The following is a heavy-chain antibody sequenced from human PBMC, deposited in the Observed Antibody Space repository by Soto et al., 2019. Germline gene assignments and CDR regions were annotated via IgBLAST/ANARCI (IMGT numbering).Heavy chain of an antibody. CDR2: VSPYSGNT. D-gene: IGHD4-17*01. CDR1: GDTLTSYG. V-gene: IGHV1-18*01. J-gene: IGHJ4*02. CDR3: AAVTFLGPWQY. Sequence: QLQLVQSGVEVKKPGSSLKVSCQASGDTLTSYGISWVRQAPGQGLEWMGWVSPYSGNTNYSPKVQGRVTLTTDTTTSTAYMELRSLTSDDTAVYYCAAVTFLGPWQYWGQGTLVTVSS.